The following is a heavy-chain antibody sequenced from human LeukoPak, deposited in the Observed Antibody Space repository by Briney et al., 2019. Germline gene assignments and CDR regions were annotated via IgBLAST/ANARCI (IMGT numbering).Heavy chain of an antibody. D-gene: IGHD3-10*01. J-gene: IGHJ4*02. CDR2: INNDASRT. CDR3: TYYESARGH. V-gene: IGHV3-74*01. CDR1: GFTFSSYW. Sequence: GGSLRLSCGASGFTFSSYWMHWVRQAPGKGLVWVSHINNDASRTDYADSVKGRFTISRDNAKNTLYLQMNSLRAEDTAVYYCTYYESARGHWGQGTLVTVSS.